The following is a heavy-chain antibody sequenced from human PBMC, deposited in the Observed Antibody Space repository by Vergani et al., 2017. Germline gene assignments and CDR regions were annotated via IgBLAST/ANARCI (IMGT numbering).Heavy chain of an antibody. CDR1: GFTFSSYA. CDR3: AKTYAGSPIFDS. J-gene: IGHJ4*02. Sequence: EVQLLESGGNLIQPGGSLRLSCGASGFTFSSYAMTWVRLAPGKGLQWVSAISGSGGNTFYTDSVKGRFTISRDNSKDTLYLQMNGLRPDDTAVYFCAKTYAGSPIFDSWGQGTLVTVSS. V-gene: IGHV3-23*01. CDR2: ISGSGGNT. D-gene: IGHD4-23*01.